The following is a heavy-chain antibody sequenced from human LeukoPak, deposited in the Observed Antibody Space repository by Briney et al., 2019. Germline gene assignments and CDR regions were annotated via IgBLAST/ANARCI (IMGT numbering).Heavy chain of an antibody. D-gene: IGHD3-10*01. CDR2: IYYSGST. J-gene: IGHJ5*02. Sequence: PSETLSLTCTVSGGSISSYYWSWIRQPPGKGLEWIGYIYYSGSTNYNPSLKSRVTISVDTSKNQFSLKVSSVTAADTAVYYCARVRYGSGSYFVYSWFDPWGQGTLVTVSS. V-gene: IGHV4-59*01. CDR3: ARVRYGSGSYFVYSWFDP. CDR1: GGSISSYY.